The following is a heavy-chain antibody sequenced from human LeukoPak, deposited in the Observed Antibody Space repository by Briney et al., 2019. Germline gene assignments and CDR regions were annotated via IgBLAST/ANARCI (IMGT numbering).Heavy chain of an antibody. CDR3: VKGHLVWELGDYFDY. J-gene: IGHJ4*02. CDR1: GFTFSSYA. Sequence: GGSLRLSCSASGFTFSSYAMHWVRQAPGKGLGYVSAISSNGGSTYYADSVKGRSTISRDNSKNTLYLQMSSLRAEDTAVYYCVKGHLVWELGDYFDYWGQGTLVTVSS. CDR2: ISSNGGST. V-gene: IGHV3-64D*09. D-gene: IGHD1-26*01.